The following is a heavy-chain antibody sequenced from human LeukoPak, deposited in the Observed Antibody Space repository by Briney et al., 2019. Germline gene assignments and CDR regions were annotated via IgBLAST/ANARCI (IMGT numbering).Heavy chain of an antibody. CDR1: GFTFSSYS. CDR2: ISSSSSYI. D-gene: IGHD6-13*01. Sequence: PGGSLRLSRAASGFTFSSYSMNWVRQAPEKGLEWVSSISSSSSYIYYADSVKGRFTISRDNAKNSLYLQMNSLRAEDTAVYYCARGPRGSSWYIDYWGQGTLVTVSS. J-gene: IGHJ4*02. V-gene: IGHV3-21*01. CDR3: ARGPRGSSWYIDY.